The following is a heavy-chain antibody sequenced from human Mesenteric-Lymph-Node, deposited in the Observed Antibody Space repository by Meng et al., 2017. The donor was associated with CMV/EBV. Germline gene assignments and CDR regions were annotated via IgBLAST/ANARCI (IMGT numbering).Heavy chain of an antibody. CDR1: GFTFSDHY. Sequence: GESLKISCAASGFTFSDHYMDWVRQAPGKGLEWVGRTANKANSYTTAYAASVKGRFNISRDDSRNSLYLLINSLTTEDTAVYYYAGLRGDRGYDFGYWGQGTLVTVSS. D-gene: IGHD5-12*01. CDR3: AGLRGDRGYDFGY. CDR2: TANKANSYTT. V-gene: IGHV3-72*01. J-gene: IGHJ4*02.